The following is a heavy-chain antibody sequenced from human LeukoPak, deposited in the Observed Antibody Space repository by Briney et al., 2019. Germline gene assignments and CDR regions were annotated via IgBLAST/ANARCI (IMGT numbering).Heavy chain of an antibody. CDR2: IYYSGST. D-gene: IGHD3-22*01. CDR3: ARDKDYYDSSSQSRNFDY. J-gene: IGHJ4*02. CDR1: GGSISSSSYY. Sequence: SETLSLTCTVSGGSISSSSYYWGWIRQPPGKGLEWIGSIYYSGSTYYNPSLKSRVTISVDTSKNQFSLKLSSVTAADTAVYYCARDKDYYDSSSQSRNFDYWGQGTLVTVSS. V-gene: IGHV4-39*07.